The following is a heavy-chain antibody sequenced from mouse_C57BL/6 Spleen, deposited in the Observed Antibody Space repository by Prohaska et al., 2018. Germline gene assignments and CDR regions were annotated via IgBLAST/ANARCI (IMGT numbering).Heavy chain of an antibody. CDR3: ASGNYYFDH. V-gene: IGHV1-26*01. Sequence: EVQLQQSGPELVKPGASVKISCKASGYTFTDYYMNWVKQSHGKSLEWIGDINPNNGGTSYNQKFKGKATLTVDKSSSIAYMELRSLTSEDSAGYYCASGNYYFDHWGQGTTLTVSS. CDR1: GYTFTDYY. D-gene: IGHD2-1*01. J-gene: IGHJ2*01. CDR2: INPNNGGT.